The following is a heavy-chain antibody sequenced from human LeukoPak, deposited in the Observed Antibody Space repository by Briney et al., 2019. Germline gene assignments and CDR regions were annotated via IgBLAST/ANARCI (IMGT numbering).Heavy chain of an antibody. Sequence: GGSLRLSCAASGFTFSSYEMNWVRQAPGKGLEWVSSISSSSSYIYYADSVKGRFTISRDNAKNSLYLQMNSLRAEDTAVYYCARGEDDYYFDYWGQGTLVTVSS. CDR2: ISSSSSYI. CDR3: ARGEDDYYFDY. V-gene: IGHV3-21*01. D-gene: IGHD1-26*01. J-gene: IGHJ4*02. CDR1: GFTFSSYE.